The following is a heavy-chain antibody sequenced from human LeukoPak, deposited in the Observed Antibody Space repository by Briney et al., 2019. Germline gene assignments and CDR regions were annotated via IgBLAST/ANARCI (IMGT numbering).Heavy chain of an antibody. D-gene: IGHD4-23*01. V-gene: IGHV4-59*01. J-gene: IGHJ5*02. CDR1: GGSISSYY. Sequence: SETLSLTCTVSGGSISSYYWSWIRQPPGKGLEWIGYIYYSGSTNYNPSLKSRVTISVDTSKNQFSLKLSSVTAADTAAYYCARGSTNGGWFDPWGQGTLVTVSS. CDR3: ARGSTNGGWFDP. CDR2: IYYSGST.